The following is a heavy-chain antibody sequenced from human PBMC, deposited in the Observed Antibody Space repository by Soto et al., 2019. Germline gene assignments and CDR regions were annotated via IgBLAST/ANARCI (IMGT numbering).Heavy chain of an antibody. CDR2: IYYSGST. V-gene: IGHV4-59*08. Sequence: SETLSLTCTVSGVSISSYYWSWIRQPPGKGLEWIGYIYYSGSTNYNPSLKSRVTISVDTSKNQFSLKLSSVTAADTAVYYCARGSRYSGSYFGVFDYWGQGTLVTVSS. J-gene: IGHJ4*02. CDR1: GVSISSYY. CDR3: ARGSRYSGSYFGVFDY. D-gene: IGHD1-26*01.